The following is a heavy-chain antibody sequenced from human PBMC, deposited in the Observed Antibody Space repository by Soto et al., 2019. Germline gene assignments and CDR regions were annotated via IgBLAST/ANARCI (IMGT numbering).Heavy chain of an antibody. V-gene: IGHV3-48*01. D-gene: IGHD3-22*01. Sequence: EVQLVESGGGLVQPGGSLRLSCAASGFTFSGYNMNWVRQAPGKGLEWVSYISSSSGTIYYAGSVKGRFTISRDNAKNALYLQMNSLRAEDTAVYYCANPRGYYDSSGYPTPDYWGQGTLVTVSS. CDR1: GFTFSGYN. CDR2: ISSSSGTI. J-gene: IGHJ4*02. CDR3: ANPRGYYDSSGYPTPDY.